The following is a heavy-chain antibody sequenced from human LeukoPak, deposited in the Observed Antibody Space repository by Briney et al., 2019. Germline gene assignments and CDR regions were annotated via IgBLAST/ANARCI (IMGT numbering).Heavy chain of an antibody. V-gene: IGHV3-7*01. CDR1: GVTFSSYW. D-gene: IGHD5-18*01. CDR3: ASSSYGYLPRDY. J-gene: IGHJ4*02. CDR2: IKQDGSEK. Sequence: PGGSLRLSCAASGVTFSSYWMSWVRQGPGQGLGRVGNIKQDGSEKYYVDSVQGRFTISRDNAQNSLYLQMNSLRAEDTAVYYCASSSYGYLPRDYWGQGTLVTVSS.